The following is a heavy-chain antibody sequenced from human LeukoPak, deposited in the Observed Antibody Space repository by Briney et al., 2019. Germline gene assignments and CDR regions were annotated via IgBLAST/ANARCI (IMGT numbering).Heavy chain of an antibody. J-gene: IGHJ3*02. CDR1: GYTFTGYY. CDR2: INPNSGGT. D-gene: IGHD5-12*01. Sequence: ASVKVSCKASGYTFTGYYMHWVRQTPGQGLEWMGVINPNSGGTNYAQKYQGRVTMTRDTSNSTAYMELSRLRSDDTAVYYCARDDIVQNDAFDIWGQGTMVTVSS. V-gene: IGHV1-2*02. CDR3: ARDDIVQNDAFDI.